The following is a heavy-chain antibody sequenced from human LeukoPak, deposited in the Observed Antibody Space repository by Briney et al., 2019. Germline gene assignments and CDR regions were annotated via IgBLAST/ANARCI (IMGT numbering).Heavy chain of an antibody. J-gene: IGHJ5*02. CDR1: GGSISSGSYY. V-gene: IGHV4-61*02. Sequence: SETLSLTCTVSGGSISSGSYYWSWIRKPAGKGVEWIGRIYTSGSTNYNPSLKSRVTISVDTSKNQFSLKLSSVTAADTAVYYCAKEMATIMGNWFDPWGQGTLVTVSS. CDR2: IYTSGST. CDR3: AKEMATIMGNWFDP. D-gene: IGHD5-24*01.